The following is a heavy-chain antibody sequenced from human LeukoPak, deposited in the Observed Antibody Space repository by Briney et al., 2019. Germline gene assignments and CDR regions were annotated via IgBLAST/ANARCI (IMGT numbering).Heavy chain of an antibody. CDR3: AKDRTVGASYWYFDL. CDR2: ISYDGSSK. V-gene: IGHV3-30-3*01. D-gene: IGHD1-26*01. CDR1: GFTFSTYT. Sequence: GGSLRLSCAASGFTFSTYTMHWVRQAPGKGLEWVAVISYDGSSKYYADSVKGRFTISRDSSKNTLFLHMNTLRAEDTAIYYCAKDRTVGASYWYFDLWGRGTLVTVSS. J-gene: IGHJ2*01.